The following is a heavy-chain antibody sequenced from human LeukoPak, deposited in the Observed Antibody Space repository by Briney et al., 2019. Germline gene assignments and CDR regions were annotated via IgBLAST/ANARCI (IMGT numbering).Heavy chain of an antibody. Sequence: SETLSLTCTVSGGSISSSSYYWGWIRQPPGKGLEWIVSIYYSRSTYYNPSLKSRVTISVDTSKNQFSLKLSSVTAADTAVYYCARSYSSSWDDYFDYWGQGTLVTVSS. CDR3: ARSYSSSWDDYFDY. V-gene: IGHV4-39*07. CDR1: GGSISSSSYY. J-gene: IGHJ4*02. D-gene: IGHD6-13*01. CDR2: IYYSRST.